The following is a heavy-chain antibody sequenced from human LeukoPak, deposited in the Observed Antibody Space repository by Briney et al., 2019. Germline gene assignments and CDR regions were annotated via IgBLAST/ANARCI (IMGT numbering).Heavy chain of an antibody. V-gene: IGHV4-59*08. Sequence: SETLSLTCTVSGGSISSYYWSWIRQPPGKGLEWIGYIYYSGSTNYNPSLKSRVTISVDTSKNQFSLKLSSLTAADTAVYYCASIGDYHWYFDLWGRGTLVTVSS. D-gene: IGHD4-17*01. CDR1: GGSISSYY. CDR2: IYYSGST. CDR3: ASIGDYHWYFDL. J-gene: IGHJ2*01.